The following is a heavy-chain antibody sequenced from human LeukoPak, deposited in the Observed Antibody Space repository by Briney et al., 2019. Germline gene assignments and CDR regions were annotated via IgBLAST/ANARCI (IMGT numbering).Heavy chain of an antibody. CDR2: IYHSGST. J-gene: IGHJ4*02. CDR1: GYSISSGYY. D-gene: IGHD3-10*01. V-gene: IGHV4-38-2*02. CDR3: ARVRGVITPLYFDY. Sequence: SETLSLTCTVSGYSISSGYYWGWIRQPPGKGREWIGSIYHSGSTYYNPSLKSRVTISVDTSKNQFSLRLSSVTAADTAVYYCARVRGVITPLYFDYWGQGTLVTVSS.